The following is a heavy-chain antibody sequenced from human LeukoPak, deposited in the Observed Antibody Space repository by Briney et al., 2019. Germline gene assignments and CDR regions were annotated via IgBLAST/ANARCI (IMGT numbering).Heavy chain of an antibody. CDR1: VFTFSDYY. Sequence: PGGSLRLSCAASVFTFSDYYMSWIRQAPGKGLGWGSYISSSGSTIYYADSVKGRFTISRDNAKNSLYLQMNSLRAEDTAVYYCAREWYYYDSSGYYPLDYWGQGTLVTVSS. J-gene: IGHJ4*02. V-gene: IGHV3-11*01. CDR3: AREWYYYDSSGYYPLDY. CDR2: ISSSGSTI. D-gene: IGHD3-22*01.